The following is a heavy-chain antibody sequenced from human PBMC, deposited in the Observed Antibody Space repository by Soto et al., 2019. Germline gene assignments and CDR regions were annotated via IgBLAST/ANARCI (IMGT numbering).Heavy chain of an antibody. CDR1: GGSISSYY. V-gene: IGHV4-59*01. Sequence: SETLSLTCTVSGGSISSYYWSWIRQPPGKGLEWIGYIYYSGSTNYNPSLKSRFTISVDTSKNQFSLKLSSVTAADTAVYYCAGGVASAGTGAFDIWGQGTMVTVSS. D-gene: IGHD6-13*01. CDR2: IYYSGST. J-gene: IGHJ3*02. CDR3: AGGVASAGTGAFDI.